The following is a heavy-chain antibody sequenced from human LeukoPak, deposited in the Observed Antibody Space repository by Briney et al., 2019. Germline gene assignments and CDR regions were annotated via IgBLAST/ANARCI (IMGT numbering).Heavy chain of an antibody. V-gene: IGHV4-39*01. J-gene: IGHJ4*02. CDR1: SASISDTDYY. CDR2: ILNSETT. Sequence: SQTLSLTCTVSSASISDTDYYWGWVRQPPGKGLEWIANILNSETTFYNPSLNSRLTMSVDTSKNQLSLNLSSVTAADTAIYYCARRGYLWSYFDAWGQGALVTVSS. CDR3: ARRGYLWSYFDA. D-gene: IGHD3-16*02.